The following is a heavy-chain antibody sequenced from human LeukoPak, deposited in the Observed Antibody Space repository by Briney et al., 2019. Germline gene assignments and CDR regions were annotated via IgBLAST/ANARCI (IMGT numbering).Heavy chain of an antibody. CDR2: INPSGGST. D-gene: IGHD6-13*01. CDR3: AKLAAAGTAHYYFDY. J-gene: IGHJ4*02. V-gene: IGHV1-46*01. CDR1: GYTFTSYH. Sequence: PGASVKVSCKASGYTFTSYHMHWLRRAPGHGLEIMGIINPSGGSTTYAQKFQGRVTMTRDTSTSTVYMELSSLRSEDTAVYYCAKLAAAGTAHYYFDYWGQGTLVTVSS.